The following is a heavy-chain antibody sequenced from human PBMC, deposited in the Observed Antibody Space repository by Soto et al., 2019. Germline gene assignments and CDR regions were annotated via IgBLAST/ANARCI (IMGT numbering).Heavy chain of an antibody. V-gene: IGHV4-34*01. D-gene: IGHD6-13*01. J-gene: IGHJ4*02. CDR3: ARDRRRSWFDY. CDR2: INHSGST. CDR1: GVSFSGYY. Sequence: SETLSLTCAVYGVSFSGYYWSWIRQPPGKGLEWIGEINHSGSTNYNPSLKSRVTISVDTSKNQFSLKLSSVTAADTAVYYCARDRRRSWFDYWGQGTLVTVSS.